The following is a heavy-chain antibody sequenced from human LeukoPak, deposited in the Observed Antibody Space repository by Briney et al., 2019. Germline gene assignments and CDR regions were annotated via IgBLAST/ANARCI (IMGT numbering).Heavy chain of an antibody. CDR2: IKQDGSEK. V-gene: IGHV3-7*01. J-gene: IGHJ4*02. D-gene: IGHD3-16*01. CDR3: ARDRMITFGGHDY. CDR1: GFTFSSYW. Sequence: GASVKVSCKASGFTFSSYWMSWVRQAPGKGLEWVANIKQDGSEKYYVDSVKGRFTISRDNAKNSLYLQMNSLRAEDTAVYYCARDRMITFGGHDYWGQGTLVTVSS.